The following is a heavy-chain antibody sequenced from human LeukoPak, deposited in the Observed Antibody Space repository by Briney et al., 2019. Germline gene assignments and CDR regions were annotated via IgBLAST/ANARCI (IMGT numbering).Heavy chain of an antibody. Sequence: ASVKVSCKASGYTFTGYYMHWVRQAPGQGLEWMGWINPNSGGTNYAQKFQGRVTMTRDKSISTAYMELSRLRSDDTAVYYCARSLLNCGGDCYAVDYWGQGTLVTVSS. D-gene: IGHD2-21*01. V-gene: IGHV1-2*02. CDR1: GYTFTGYY. CDR2: INPNSGGT. J-gene: IGHJ4*02. CDR3: ARSLLNCGGDCYAVDY.